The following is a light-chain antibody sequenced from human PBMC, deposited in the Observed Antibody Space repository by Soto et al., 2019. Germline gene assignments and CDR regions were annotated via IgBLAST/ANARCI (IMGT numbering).Light chain of an antibody. J-gene: IGLJ1*01. V-gene: IGLV2-14*01. Sequence: QSVLTQPASVSGSPGQSITISCTGTSSDVGNYIFVSWYRQHPGKAPKLMMYDINNRPSGVSNRFSGSKSGNTASLTISGLQAEDEADYYCVSYTPSASYVFGTGTKLTVL. CDR3: VSYTPSASYV. CDR1: SSDVGNYIF. CDR2: DIN.